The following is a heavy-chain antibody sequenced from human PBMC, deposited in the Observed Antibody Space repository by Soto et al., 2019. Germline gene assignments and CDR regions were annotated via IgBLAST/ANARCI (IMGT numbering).Heavy chain of an antibody. CDR3: ARLEGMVRYYYYGMDV. CDR1: GYSFTSYW. Sequence: PGESLKISCKGSGYSFTSYWIGWVRQMPGKGLEWMGIIYPGDSDTRYSPSFQGQVTISADKSISTAYLQWSSLKASDTAMYYCARLEGMVRYYYYGMDVWGQGTTVTGPS. J-gene: IGHJ6*02. V-gene: IGHV5-51*01. CDR2: IYPGDSDT. D-gene: IGHD3-10*01.